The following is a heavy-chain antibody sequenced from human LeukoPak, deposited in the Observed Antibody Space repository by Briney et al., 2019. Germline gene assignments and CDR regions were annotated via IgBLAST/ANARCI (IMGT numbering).Heavy chain of an antibody. Sequence: SVKVSRKASGGTFSSYAISWVRQAPGQGLEWMGRIIPILGIANYAQKFQGRVMITADKSTSTAYMELSSLRSEDTAVYYCARDVFWSGYSHLFDYWGQGTLVTVSS. CDR1: GGTFSSYA. V-gene: IGHV1-69*04. CDR3: ARDVFWSGYSHLFDY. J-gene: IGHJ4*02. D-gene: IGHD3-3*01. CDR2: IIPILGIA.